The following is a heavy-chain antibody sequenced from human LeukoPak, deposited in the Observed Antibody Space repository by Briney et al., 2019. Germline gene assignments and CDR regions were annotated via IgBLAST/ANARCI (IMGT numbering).Heavy chain of an antibody. V-gene: IGHV3-66*01. J-gene: IGHJ4*02. CDR1: X. Sequence: XXSWVRXAPGKGLEWVSVIYSGGTTYSADSVKGRFTISRDNSKNTLYLQMNSLRAEDTAVYYCARANPGTYYDFWSGTTYYFDYWGQGTLVTVSS. CDR2: IYSGGTT. D-gene: IGHD3-3*01. CDR3: ARANPGTYYDFWSGTTYYFDY.